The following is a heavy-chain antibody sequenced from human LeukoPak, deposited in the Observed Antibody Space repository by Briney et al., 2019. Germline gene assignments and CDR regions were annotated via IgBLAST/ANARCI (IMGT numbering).Heavy chain of an antibody. J-gene: IGHJ4*02. D-gene: IGHD4-17*01. V-gene: IGHV3-30*02. CDR1: GFTFSSYG. CDR3: AKVGGLRNGDYGDY. Sequence: PGGSLRLSCAASGFTFSSYGMHWVRQAPGKGLEWVAFIRYDGSNKYYADSVKGRFTISRDNSKNTLYLQMNSLRAEDTAVYYCAKVGGLRNGDYGDYWGQGTLVTVSS. CDR2: IRYDGSNK.